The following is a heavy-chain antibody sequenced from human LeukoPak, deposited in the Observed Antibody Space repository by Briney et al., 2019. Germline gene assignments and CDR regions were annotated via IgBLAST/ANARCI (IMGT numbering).Heavy chain of an antibody. CDR1: GFTFSSNY. CDR2: IYSGGST. Sequence: GESLKISCAASGFTFSSNYMSWVRQAPGKGLEWVSVIYSGGSTYYADSVKGRFTISRDNSKNTLYLQMNSLRAEDTAVYYCARATNSYYYDSSGYYYYYYYYMDVWGKGTTVTISS. D-gene: IGHD3-22*01. CDR3: ARATNSYYYDSSGYYYYYYYYMDV. J-gene: IGHJ6*03. V-gene: IGHV3-53*01.